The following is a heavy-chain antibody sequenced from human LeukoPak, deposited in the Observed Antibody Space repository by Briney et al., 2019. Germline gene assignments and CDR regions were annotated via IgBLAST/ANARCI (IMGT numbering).Heavy chain of an antibody. CDR2: ISAYNGNT. CDR3: ARRQTTVDAFDI. D-gene: IGHD4-11*01. J-gene: IGHJ3*02. CDR1: GYTFTSYG. V-gene: IGHV1-18*01. Sequence: ASVKVSCKASGYTFTSYGITWVRQAPGQGLEWMGWISAYNGNTNYAQKFQGRVTITADESTSTAYMELSSLRSEDTAVYYCARRQTTVDAFDIWGQGTMVTVSS.